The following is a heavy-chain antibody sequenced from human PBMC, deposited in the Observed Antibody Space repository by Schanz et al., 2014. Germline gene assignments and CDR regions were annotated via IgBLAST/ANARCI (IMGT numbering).Heavy chain of an antibody. D-gene: IGHD6-25*01. V-gene: IGHV3-23*01. Sequence: EVQLLESGGGLVQPGGSLRLSCAASTFTFSSDWMSWVRQAPGKGLEWVSSISSGGGSTYYADSVKGRFTISRDNSKNTLYLQMNSLRAEDTAVYYCAKVRYSSGWRGDYFDEWGQGTLVIVSS. CDR3: AKVRYSSGWRGDYFDE. CDR2: ISSGGGST. J-gene: IGHJ4*02. CDR1: TFTFSSDW.